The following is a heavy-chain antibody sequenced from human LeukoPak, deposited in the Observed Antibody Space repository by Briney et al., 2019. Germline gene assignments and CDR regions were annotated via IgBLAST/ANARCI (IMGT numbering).Heavy chain of an antibody. D-gene: IGHD6-19*01. J-gene: IGHJ5*02. CDR2: IYYSGST. V-gene: IGHV4-59*12. CDR1: GGSINSYY. Sequence: PSETLSLTCTVSGGSINSYYWSWIRQPPGKGLEWIGYIYYSGSTNYNASLKSRVTISVDTSKNHFSLNLTSVTAADTAVYYCARDIRRSSTWDGAGYDPWGQGTLVTVSS. CDR3: ARDIRRSSTWDGAGYDP.